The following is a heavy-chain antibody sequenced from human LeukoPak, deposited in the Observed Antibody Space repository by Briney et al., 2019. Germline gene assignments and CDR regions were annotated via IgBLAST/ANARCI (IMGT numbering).Heavy chain of an antibody. D-gene: IGHD3-3*01. J-gene: IGHJ5*02. CDR1: GGSISSGGYY. CDR2: IYYSGST. Sequence: SETLSLTCTVSGGSISSGGYYWSWIRQHPGKGLEWIGYIYYSGSTYYNPSLKSRVTISVDTSKNQFSLKLSSVTAADTAVYYCARVAHITIFGLVITGWFDPWCQGTLVTVST. CDR3: ARVAHITIFGLVITGWFDP. V-gene: IGHV4-31*03.